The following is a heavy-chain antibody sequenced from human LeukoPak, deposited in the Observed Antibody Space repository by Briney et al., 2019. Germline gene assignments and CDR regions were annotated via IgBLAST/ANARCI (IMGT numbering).Heavy chain of an antibody. CDR1: GFTFNTFT. Sequence: GGSLRLSCAASGFTFNTFTMHWVRQAPGKGLEWISSFTTTSIYMYYADSVKGRFTISRDNAKNSLYLQMNSLRAEDTAVYFCARGCGGGPGCYILDYWGQGTLVTVSS. CDR2: FTTTSIYM. V-gene: IGHV3-21*01. CDR3: ARGCGGGPGCYILDY. J-gene: IGHJ4*02. D-gene: IGHD2-15*01.